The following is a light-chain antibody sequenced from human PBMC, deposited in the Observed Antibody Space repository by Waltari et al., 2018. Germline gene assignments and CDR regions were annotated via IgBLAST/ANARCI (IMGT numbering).Light chain of an antibody. CDR1: SSDVGGYNY. CDR2: DVS. CDR3: SSYTISSTVV. Sequence: QSALTQPASVSGSPGQSITISCTGTSSDVGGYNYFSCYQKHPVKAPKLMIYDVSDRPSVVSNRVSGSKSGNTASLTISGLQAEDEADYYCSSYTISSTVVFGGGTNLTVL. V-gene: IGLV2-14*03. J-gene: IGLJ2*01.